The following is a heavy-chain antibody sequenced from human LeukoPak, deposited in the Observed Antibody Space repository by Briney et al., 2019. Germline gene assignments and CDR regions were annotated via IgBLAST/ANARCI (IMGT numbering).Heavy chain of an antibody. D-gene: IGHD6-13*01. Sequence: GGSLRLSCAASGFIFNSYAISWVRQAPGKGLEWVSAISGSGATTLYADSVKGRFTISRDSSKNALYLQMNSLRAEDTAIYYCASPLGVAAAGAAAYWGQGTLVTVSS. V-gene: IGHV3-23*01. CDR1: GFIFNSYA. CDR3: ASPLGVAAAGAAAY. J-gene: IGHJ4*02. CDR2: ISGSGATT.